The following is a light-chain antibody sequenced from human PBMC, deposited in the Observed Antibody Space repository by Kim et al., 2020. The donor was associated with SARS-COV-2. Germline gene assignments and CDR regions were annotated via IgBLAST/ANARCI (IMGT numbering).Light chain of an antibody. CDR2: QDS. J-gene: IGLJ2*01. V-gene: IGLV3-1*01. Sequence: VAPGQTASITCAGDKLGDKYAFWYQQKPGQSPVLVIYQDSKRPSGIPERFSGSNSGNTATLTISRTQAMDEADYYCQAWDSSRVVFGGGTQLTVL. CDR1: KLGDKY. CDR3: QAWDSSRVV.